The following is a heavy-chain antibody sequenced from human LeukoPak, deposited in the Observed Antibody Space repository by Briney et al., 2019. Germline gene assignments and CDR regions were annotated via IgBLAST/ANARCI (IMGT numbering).Heavy chain of an antibody. CDR2: IRYDGSNK. J-gene: IGHJ4*02. CDR3: AKDRLRRDGYNPAGY. V-gene: IGHV3-30*02. Sequence: GGSLRLSCAASGFTFSSYGMHWVRQAPGKGLEWVAFIRYDGSNKYYADSVKGRFTISRDNSKNTLYLQMNGLRAEDTAVYYCAKDRLRRDGYNPAGYWGQGTLVTVSS. CDR1: GFTFSSYG. D-gene: IGHD5-24*01.